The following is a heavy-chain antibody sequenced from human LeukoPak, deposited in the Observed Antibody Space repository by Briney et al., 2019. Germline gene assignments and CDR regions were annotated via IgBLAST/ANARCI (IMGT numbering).Heavy chain of an antibody. CDR3: ARDMSGGDTASDY. J-gene: IGHJ4*02. V-gene: IGHV4-4*02. CDR1: GGSISSSNW. CDR2: IYHSGST. Sequence: PSETLSLTCAVSGGSISSSNWWSWVRQPPGKGLEWIGEIYHSGSTNYNPSLKSRVTISVDKSKNQFSLKLSSVTAADTAVYYCARDMSGGDTASDYWGQGTLVTVSS. D-gene: IGHD5-18*01.